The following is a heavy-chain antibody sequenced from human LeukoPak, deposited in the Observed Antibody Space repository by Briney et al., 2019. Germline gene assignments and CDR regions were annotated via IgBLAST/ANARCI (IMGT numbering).Heavy chain of an antibody. V-gene: IGHV3-49*04. CDR2: IRSKANGGTT. J-gene: IGHJ4*02. CDR1: GFTFGDYA. Sequence: GGSLRLSCTASGFTFGDYAMSWVRQAPGKGLEWVRFIRSKANGGTTEYAASVKGRFTISRDDSKSIAYLQMNSLKNEDTAVYYCTRDRGYSYGYGDYWGQGTLVTVSS. CDR3: TRDRGYSYGYGDY. D-gene: IGHD5-18*01.